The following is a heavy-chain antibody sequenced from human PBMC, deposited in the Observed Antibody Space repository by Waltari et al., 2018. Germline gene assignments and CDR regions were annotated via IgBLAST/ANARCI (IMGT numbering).Heavy chain of an antibody. V-gene: IGHV3-74*01. J-gene: IGHJ4*02. CDR2: INSDGSST. CDR1: GFTFTRYL. D-gene: IGHD3-10*01. Sequence: EVQLDESGGGLVKPGGSLSLSCSASGFTFTRYLMNWVRQAPGKGLVWVARINSDGSSTTYADSVKGRFTISRDNAKNTVYLQMNSLRVEDTAVYYCTRALWLGELYDYWGQGTLVTVSS. CDR3: TRALWLGELYDY.